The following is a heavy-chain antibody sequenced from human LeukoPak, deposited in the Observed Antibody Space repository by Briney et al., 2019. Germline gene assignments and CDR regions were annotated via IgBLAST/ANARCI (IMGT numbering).Heavy chain of an antibody. CDR3: AREEYYYDSSGYRNDAFDI. J-gene: IGHJ3*02. D-gene: IGHD3-22*01. CDR2: ISSSGSTI. CDR1: GFTFSSYE. Sequence: PGGSPRLSCAASGFTFSSYEMNWVRQAPGKGLEWVSDISSSGSTIYYADSVKGRFTISRDNAKNSLYLQMNSLRVEDTAVYYCAREEYYYDSSGYRNDAFDIWGQGTMVTVSS. V-gene: IGHV3-48*03.